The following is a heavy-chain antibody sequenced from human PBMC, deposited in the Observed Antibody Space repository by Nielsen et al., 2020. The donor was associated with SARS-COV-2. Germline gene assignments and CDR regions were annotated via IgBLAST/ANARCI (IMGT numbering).Heavy chain of an antibody. D-gene: IGHD3-10*01. CDR2: INWSGGST. CDR1: GFTSSSYA. Sequence: GESLKISCAASGFTSSSYAMGWVRQAPGKGLEWVSGINWSGGSTYYADSVKGRFTISRDNGQNSLYLQMKNLRDEDTAVYYCARGGLVDVWGQGTTVSVS. V-gene: IGHV3-23*01. J-gene: IGHJ6*02. CDR3: ARGGLVDV.